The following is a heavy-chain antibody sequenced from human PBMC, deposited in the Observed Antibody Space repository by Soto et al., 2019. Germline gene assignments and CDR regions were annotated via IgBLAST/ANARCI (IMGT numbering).Heavy chain of an antibody. CDR3: ARDTTVIGYYGMDV. V-gene: IGHV4-31*03. CDR1: GGSISSGGYY. D-gene: IGHD4-17*01. J-gene: IGHJ6*02. CDR2: ISYSGST. Sequence: PSETLSLTCTVSGGSISSGGYYWSWIRQHPGKGLEWIGCISYSGSTYSNPSLKSRVTISVDTSKNQFSLKLSSVTAADAAVYYCARDTTVIGYYGMDVWGQGTTVTVSS.